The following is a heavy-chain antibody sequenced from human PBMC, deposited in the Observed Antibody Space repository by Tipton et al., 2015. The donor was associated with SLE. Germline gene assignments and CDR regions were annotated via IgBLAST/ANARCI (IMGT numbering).Heavy chain of an antibody. V-gene: IGHV4-34*01. CDR2: INHSGST. CDR3: ARGGRYSSSWTGFDY. D-gene: IGHD6-13*01. J-gene: IGHJ4*02. CDR1: GGSFSGYY. Sequence: TLSLTCAVYGGSFSGYYWSWIRQPPGKGLEWIGEINHSGSTNYNPSLKSRVTISVDTSKNQFSLKLSSVTAADTAVYYCARGGRYSSSWTGFDYWGQGTLVTVSS.